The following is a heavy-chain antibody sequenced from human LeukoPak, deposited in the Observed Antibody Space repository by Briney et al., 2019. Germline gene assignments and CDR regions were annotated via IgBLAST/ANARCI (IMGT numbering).Heavy chain of an antibody. Sequence: PGGSLRLSCAASGFTFKNAWMSWVRQAPGKGLEWVGHINTKTDGGTTDLAAPVKGRFTISRDDSKTTLYLQMNSLRAEDTAVYYCAIVNYGVHRPYYFDFWGGGPLVTVSS. CDR1: GFTFKNAW. J-gene: IGHJ4*02. CDR3: AIVNYGVHRPYYFDF. D-gene: IGHD4-17*01. V-gene: IGHV3-15*01. CDR2: INTKTDGGTT.